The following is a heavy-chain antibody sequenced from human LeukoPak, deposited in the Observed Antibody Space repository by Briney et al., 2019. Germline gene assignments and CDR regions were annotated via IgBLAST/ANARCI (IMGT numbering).Heavy chain of an antibody. V-gene: IGHV3-7*01. J-gene: IGHJ4*02. D-gene: IGHD2-2*01. CDR3: ARGRYCGTTSCYLDY. Sequence: GGSLRLSCAASGFTFSTYWMNWVRQAPGKGLEWVANIKQDGGEKFYVDSVKGRFTISRDNAKNSLYLQINSLRAEVAAVYYCARGRYCGTTSCYLDYWGQGTLVTVSS. CDR2: IKQDGGEK. CDR1: GFTFSTYW.